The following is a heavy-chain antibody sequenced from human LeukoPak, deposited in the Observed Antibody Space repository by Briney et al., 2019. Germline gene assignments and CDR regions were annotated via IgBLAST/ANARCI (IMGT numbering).Heavy chain of an antibody. CDR3: TSPRYSSSWYEYYFDY. Sequence: GGSLRLSCAASGFTFSGSAMHWVRQASGKVLEWVGRIRSKAISYATAYAASVKGRFTISRDDSKNTAYLQMNSLKTEDTAVYYCTSPRYSSSWYEYYFDYWGQGTLVTVSS. CDR2: IRSKAISYAT. J-gene: IGHJ4*02. D-gene: IGHD6-13*01. V-gene: IGHV3-73*01. CDR1: GFTFSGSA.